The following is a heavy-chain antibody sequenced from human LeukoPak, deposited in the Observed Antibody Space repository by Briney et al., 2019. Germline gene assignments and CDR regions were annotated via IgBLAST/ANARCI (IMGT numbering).Heavy chain of an antibody. D-gene: IGHD6-19*01. Sequence: GGSLRLSCAASGFAFTSYAMSWVRQAPGKGLEWVSGFTCRGDATDYADSVKGRFTISRDNSKNTLSLQMNSLRAEDTAVYYCAKVYASGWSYFDYWGQGTLVSVSS. CDR3: AKVYASGWSYFDY. CDR2: FTCRGDAT. J-gene: IGHJ4*02. CDR1: GFAFTSYA. V-gene: IGHV3-23*01.